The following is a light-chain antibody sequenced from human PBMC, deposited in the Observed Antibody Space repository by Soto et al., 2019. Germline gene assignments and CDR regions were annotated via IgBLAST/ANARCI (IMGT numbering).Light chain of an antibody. Sequence: DVQMTQSPSSLSASVGDRVTITFRASQTISNYLPWYQQQPGKAPKLLIYAASSLQSEVPSRFSGSGSGTDFTLTISSLQPEEFATYYCQQWYSSPLTCGGGTKVQIK. J-gene: IGKJ4*01. CDR3: QQWYSSPLT. V-gene: IGKV1-39*01. CDR1: QTISNY. CDR2: AAS.